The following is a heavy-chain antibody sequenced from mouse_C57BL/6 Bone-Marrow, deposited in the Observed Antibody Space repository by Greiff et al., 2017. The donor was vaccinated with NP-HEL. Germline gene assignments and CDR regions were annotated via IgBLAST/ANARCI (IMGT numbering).Heavy chain of an antibody. CDR2: IWSGGST. CDR1: GFSLTSYG. J-gene: IGHJ4*01. CDR3: AKTGYGKSYAMDY. D-gene: IGHD2-10*02. Sequence: QVQLKESGPGLVQPSQSLSIPCTVSGFSLTSYGVHWVRQPPGQGLEWLGVIWSGGSTDYNAAFISRLSISKDNSKSQVFFKMNSLQADDTAIYYCAKTGYGKSYAMDYWGQGTSVTVSA. V-gene: IGHV2-4*01.